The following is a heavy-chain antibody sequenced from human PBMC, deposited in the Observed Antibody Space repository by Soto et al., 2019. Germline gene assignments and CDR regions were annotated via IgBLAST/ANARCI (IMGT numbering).Heavy chain of an antibody. CDR3: AREFNTVTTTHDAFDI. V-gene: IGHV3-33*01. CDR2: IGYDGSNK. CDR1: GFTFSSYG. Sequence: GGSLRLSCAASGFTFSSYGMHWVRQDPGKGLEWVAVIGYDGSNKYYADSVKGRFTISRDNSKNTLYLQMNSLRAEDTAVYYCAREFNTVTTTHDAFDIWGQGTMVTVSS. D-gene: IGHD4-17*01. J-gene: IGHJ3*02.